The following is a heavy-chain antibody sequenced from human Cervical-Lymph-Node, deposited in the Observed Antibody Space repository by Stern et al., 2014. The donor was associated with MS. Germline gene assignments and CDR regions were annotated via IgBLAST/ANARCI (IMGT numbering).Heavy chain of an antibody. D-gene: IGHD6-19*01. CDR2: IYPGDSDI. CDR1: GYSFSSFW. V-gene: IGHV5-51*01. Sequence: EVQLVQSGAEVKKPGESLKISCKASGYSFSSFWIGWVRQMPGRGLEWMGIIYPGDSDIRYSPSFQGPVTISADRAISTAYLQWSSLKASDTATYYCARHDASGWARAADAFKFWGQGTAVTVSS. CDR3: ARHDASGWARAADAFKF. J-gene: IGHJ3*01.